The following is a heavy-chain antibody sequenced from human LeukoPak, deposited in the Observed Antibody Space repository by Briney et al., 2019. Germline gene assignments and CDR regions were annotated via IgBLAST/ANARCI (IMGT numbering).Heavy chain of an antibody. CDR1: GYTFTSYG. CDR3: ARDLSWVYGDYEVGWFDP. Sequence: GASVKVSCKASGYTFTSYGISWVRQAPGQGLEWMGWISAYNGNTNYAQKFQGRVTITADESTSTAYMELSSLRSEDTAVYYCARDLSWVYGDYEVGWFDPWGQGTLVTVSS. D-gene: IGHD4-17*01. J-gene: IGHJ5*02. V-gene: IGHV1-18*01. CDR2: ISAYNGNT.